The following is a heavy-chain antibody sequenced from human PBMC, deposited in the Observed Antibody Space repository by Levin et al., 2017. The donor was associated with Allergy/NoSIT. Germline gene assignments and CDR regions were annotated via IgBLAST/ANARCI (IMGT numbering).Heavy chain of an antibody. CDR1: GYTFTSYY. CDR3: ARGSTRIIAVAGTLLDS. V-gene: IGHV1-46*01. J-gene: IGHJ3*02. CDR2: INPSGGST. D-gene: IGHD6-19*01. Sequence: ASVKVSCKASGYTFTSYYMHWVRQAPGQGLEWMGIINPSGGSTSYAQKFQGRVTMTRDTSTSTVYMELSSLRSEDTAVYYCARGSTRIIAVAGTLLDSWGQGTMVTVSS.